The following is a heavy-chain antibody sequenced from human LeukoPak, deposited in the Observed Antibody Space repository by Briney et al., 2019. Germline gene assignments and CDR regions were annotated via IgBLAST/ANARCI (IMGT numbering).Heavy chain of an antibody. Sequence: GGSLRLSCEASGFTFSNYAMSWVRQAPGKGLEWDSGICGHGISIYYADSVKGRFTISRDNSKSTLYLQMKSLRAEDTPAYFCAREDGIYESGMYYCCDYWGEGTLVTVSS. CDR2: ICGHGISI. D-gene: IGHD3-10*01. J-gene: IGHJ4*02. CDR3: AREDGIYESGMYYCCDY. CDR1: GFTFSNYA. V-gene: IGHV3-23*01.